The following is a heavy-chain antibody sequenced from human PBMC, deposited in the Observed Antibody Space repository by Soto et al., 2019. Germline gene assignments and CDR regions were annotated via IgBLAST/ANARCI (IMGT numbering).Heavy chain of an antibody. V-gene: IGHV1-69*02. J-gene: IGHJ4*02. CDR1: GGTFSSYT. D-gene: IGHD6-13*01. CDR2: IIPILGIA. Sequence: QVQLVQSGAEVKKPGSSVKVSCKASGGTFSSYTISWVRQAPGQGLEWMGRIIPILGIANYEQKFQGRVTITADKSTSTAYMELSSLRSEDTAVYYCARQTGGMGSSSPAGYWGQGTLVTVSS. CDR3: ARQTGGMGSSSPAGY.